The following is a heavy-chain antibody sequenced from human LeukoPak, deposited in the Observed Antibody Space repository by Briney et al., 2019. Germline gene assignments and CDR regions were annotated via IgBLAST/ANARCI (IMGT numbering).Heavy chain of an antibody. CDR2: INHSGST. J-gene: IGHJ6*02. D-gene: IGHD2-2*01. CDR3: ARGGYCSSTSCYFPDYYYGMDV. CDR1: GGLITEYH. V-gene: IGHV4-34*01. Sequence: SETLSLTCTVSGGLITEYHWSWIRQPPRKGLEWIGEINHSGSTNYNPSLKSRVTISVDTSKNQFSLKLSSVTAADTAVYYCARGGYCSSTSCYFPDYYYGMDVWGQGTTVTVSS.